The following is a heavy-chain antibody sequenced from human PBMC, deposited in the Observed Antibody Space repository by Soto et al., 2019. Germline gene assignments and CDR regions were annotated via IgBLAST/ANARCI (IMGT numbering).Heavy chain of an antibody. CDR2: INHSRST. CDR1: GGSFSGYY. J-gene: IGHJ4*02. Sequence: QVRLQQWGAGLLKPSETLSLTCAVYGGSFSGYYWSWIRQPPGKGLEWIGEINHSRSTNYNPSLKSRVTISVDTSKNQFSLKLSSVTAADTAVYYSARGWGIIFDHWGQGALVTVSS. V-gene: IGHV4-34*01. D-gene: IGHD7-27*01. CDR3: ARGWGIIFDH.